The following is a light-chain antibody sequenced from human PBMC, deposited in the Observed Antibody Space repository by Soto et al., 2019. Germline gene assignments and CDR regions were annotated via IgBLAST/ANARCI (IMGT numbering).Light chain of an antibody. CDR1: SSDVGSYNY. CDR2: EVS. V-gene: IGLV2-14*01. Sequence: QSALTQPASVSASPGQSIAISCTGTSSDVGSYNYVSWYQHHPGKAPKLIIYEVSNRPSGISNRFSGSKSGNTASLTISGLQADDEADYYCSSYTASNTLIFGGGTKLTVL. J-gene: IGLJ2*01. CDR3: SSYTASNTLI.